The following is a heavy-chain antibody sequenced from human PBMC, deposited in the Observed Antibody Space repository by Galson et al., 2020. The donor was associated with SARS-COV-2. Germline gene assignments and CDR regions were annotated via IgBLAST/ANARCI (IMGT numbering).Heavy chain of an antibody. CDR2: INPSGGST. CDR3: ARGGADYGDYRSYYYGMDV. J-gene: IGHJ6*02. CDR1: GYTFTSYY. D-gene: IGHD4-17*01. V-gene: IGHV1-46*01. Sequence: ASVKVSCKASGYTFTSYYMHWVRQAPGQGLEWMGIINPSGGSTSYAQKFQGRVTMTRDTSTSTVYMELSSLRSEDTAVYYCARGGADYGDYRSYYYGMDVWGQGTTVTVSS.